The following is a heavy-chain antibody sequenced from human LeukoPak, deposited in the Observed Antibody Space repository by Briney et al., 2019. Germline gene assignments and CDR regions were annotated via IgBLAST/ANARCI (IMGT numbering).Heavy chain of an antibody. CDR2: LSGSGGST. J-gene: IGHJ3*02. D-gene: IGHD1-26*01. CDR3: AREEVGAIDAFDI. V-gene: IGHV3-23*01. CDR1: GFTFAGYA. Sequence: GGSLRLSCAASGFTFAGYAMSWVRQAPGKGLEWVSTLSGSGGSTYYADSVKGRFTISRDNSKNTLYLQMNSLRAEDTAVYYCAREEVGAIDAFDIWGQGTMATVSS.